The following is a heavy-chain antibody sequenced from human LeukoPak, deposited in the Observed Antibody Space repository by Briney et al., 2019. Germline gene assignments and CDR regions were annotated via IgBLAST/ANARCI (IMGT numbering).Heavy chain of an antibody. CDR3: AKVRSRYYDFWSGYYVDY. D-gene: IGHD3-3*01. J-gene: IGHJ4*02. CDR1: GFTFSSYA. V-gene: IGHV3-23*01. Sequence: GGSLRLSCAASGFTFSSYAMSWVRQAPGKGLEWVSAISGSGGSTYYADSVKGRSTISRDNSKNTLYLQMNSLRAEDTAVYYCAKVRSRYYDFWSGYYVDYWGQGTLVTVSS. CDR2: ISGSGGST.